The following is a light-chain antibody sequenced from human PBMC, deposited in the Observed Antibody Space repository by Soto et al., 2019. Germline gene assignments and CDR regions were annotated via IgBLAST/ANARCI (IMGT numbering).Light chain of an antibody. Sequence: QSALTQPASVSGSPGQSITIPCTGTSSDVGSYNLVSWYQQHPGKAPKLMIYEGSKRPSGVSNRFSGSKSGNTASLTISGLQAEDEADYYCCSYAGSSFYVFGTGTKLTVL. J-gene: IGLJ1*01. CDR3: CSYAGSSFYV. CDR2: EGS. CDR1: SSDVGSYNL. V-gene: IGLV2-23*01.